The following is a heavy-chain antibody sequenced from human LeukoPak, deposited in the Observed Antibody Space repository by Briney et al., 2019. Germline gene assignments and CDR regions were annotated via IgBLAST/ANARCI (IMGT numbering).Heavy chain of an antibody. CDR2: IKQDGSEK. CDR3: ARDVGAVLGEVYSDY. CDR1: GFTFNGYW. D-gene: IGHD3-16*01. J-gene: IGHJ4*02. V-gene: IGHV3-7*01. Sequence: GGSLRLSCAASGFTFNGYWMSWVRQAPGKGLEWVANIKQDGSEKYYVDSVRGRVTISRDNAKNSLFLQMNSLRAEDTAVYYCARDVGAVLGEVYSDYWGQGTLVTVSS.